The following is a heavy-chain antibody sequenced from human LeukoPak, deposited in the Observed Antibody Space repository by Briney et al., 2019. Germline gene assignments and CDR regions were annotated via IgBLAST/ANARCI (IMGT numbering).Heavy chain of an antibody. V-gene: IGHV3-74*01. Sequence: AGGSLRLSCAASGFTFSTYWMHWVRQAPGEGPVWVSFINSDGSGTGYADSVKGRFTVSRDNAKNTLYLQMNSLRAEDTAVYYCSYGSGREGYMDVWGKGTTVTVSS. CDR3: SYGSGREGYMDV. CDR2: INSDGSGT. J-gene: IGHJ6*03. CDR1: GFTFSTYW. D-gene: IGHD3-10*01.